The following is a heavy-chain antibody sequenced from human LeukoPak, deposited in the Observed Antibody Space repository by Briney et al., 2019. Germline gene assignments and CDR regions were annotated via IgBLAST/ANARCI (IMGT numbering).Heavy chain of an antibody. D-gene: IGHD6-13*01. CDR2: INPNSGGT. Sequence: SSVKVSCKASGYTFTGYYMHWVRQAPGQGLEWMGRINPNSGGTNYAQKFQGRVTMTRDTSISTAYMELSRLRSDDTAVYYCARVPLIAASDTLLDYWGQGTLVTVSS. CDR1: GYTFTGYY. V-gene: IGHV1-2*06. CDR3: ARVPLIAASDTLLDY. J-gene: IGHJ4*02.